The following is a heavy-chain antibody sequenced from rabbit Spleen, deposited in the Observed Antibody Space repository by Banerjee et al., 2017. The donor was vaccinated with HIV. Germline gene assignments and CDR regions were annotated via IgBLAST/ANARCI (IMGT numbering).Heavy chain of an antibody. CDR2: IDTDSSAFT. CDR3: ARDSGSSFSSYGMDL. J-gene: IGHJ6*01. Sequence: QSLEESGGDLVKPGASLTLTCTASGVSFSFNSYMCWVRQAPGKGLEWIACIDTDSSAFTYFASWAKGRFTISKTSSTTVTLQMTSLTAADTATYFCARDSGSSFSSYGMDLWGQGTLVTVS. V-gene: IGHV1S40*01. CDR1: GVSFSFNSY. D-gene: IGHD8-1*01.